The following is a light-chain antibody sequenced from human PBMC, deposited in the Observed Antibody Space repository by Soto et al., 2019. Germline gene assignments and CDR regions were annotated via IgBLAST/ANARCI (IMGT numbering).Light chain of an antibody. V-gene: IGLV1-47*01. J-gene: IGLJ1*01. Sequence: QSALTQPPSASGTPGQRVTISCSGSSSNIGSNYVYWYQQLPGTDPKLLIYRNNQRPSGVPDRFSGSKSGTSASLAISGLRSEDEADYYCAAWDDSLSGRYVFGTGTKVTVL. CDR1: SSNIGSNY. CDR3: AAWDDSLSGRYV. CDR2: RNN.